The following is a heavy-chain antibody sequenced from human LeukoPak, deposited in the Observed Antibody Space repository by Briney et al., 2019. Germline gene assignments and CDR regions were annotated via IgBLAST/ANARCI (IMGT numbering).Heavy chain of an antibody. CDR3: ARQIRMASGWKGEWFDS. J-gene: IGHJ5*01. CDR2: IYYNGET. CDR1: GDSISSRIYY. D-gene: IGHD6-19*01. Sequence: PSETLSLTCTVSGDSISSRIYYWVWIRQPPAEGLEWLGNIYYNGETYYDPSLRSRLTISVRTSRNQFFLKLSSVTAADTAVYFCARQIRMASGWKGEWFDSWGLGTLVTVSS. V-gene: IGHV4-39*01.